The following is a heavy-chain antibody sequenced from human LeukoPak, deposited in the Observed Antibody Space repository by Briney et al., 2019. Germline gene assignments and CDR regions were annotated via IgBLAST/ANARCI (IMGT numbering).Heavy chain of an antibody. D-gene: IGHD3/OR15-3a*01. V-gene: IGHV1-2*02. CDR1: GYTFTGYY. J-gene: IGHJ5*02. Sequence: GASVKVSCKASGYTFTGYYMHWVRQAPGQGLGWMGWINPNSGGTNYAQKFKGRVTMPRDTSISPAYMELSRLRSDEPAVYSCPRLPDFWPGSTTFDPWGQGTLVTVSS. CDR2: INPNSGGT. CDR3: PRLPDFWPGSTTFDP.